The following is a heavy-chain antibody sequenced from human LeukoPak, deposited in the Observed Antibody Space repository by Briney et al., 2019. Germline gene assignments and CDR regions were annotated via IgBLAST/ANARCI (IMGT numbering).Heavy chain of an antibody. CDR3: ARLTVLPAAIGA. CDR2: IYYSGST. J-gene: IGHJ1*01. V-gene: IGHV4-30-4*08. D-gene: IGHD2-2*02. CDR1: GGSISSGDYY. Sequence: PSQTLSLTCTVSGGSISSGDYYWSWIRHPPGKVLEWIGYIYYSGSTYYKPSLKSRVTISVDTSKNQFYLKLSSVHAAETAVYSFARLTVLPAAIGAWGQGTQVTVSS.